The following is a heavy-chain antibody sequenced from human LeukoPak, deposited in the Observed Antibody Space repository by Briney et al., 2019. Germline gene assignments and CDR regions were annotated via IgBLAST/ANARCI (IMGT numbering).Heavy chain of an antibody. V-gene: IGHV4-34*01. Sequence: PSETLSLTCAVYGGSFSGYYWSWIRQPPGKGLEWIGEINHSGSTNYNPSLKSRVTISVDTSKNQFSLKLSSVTAADTAVYYCARGEGIVVVPAYFDYWGQGILVTVSS. CDR2: INHSGST. J-gene: IGHJ4*02. CDR1: GGSFSGYY. D-gene: IGHD2-2*01. CDR3: ARGEGIVVVPAYFDY.